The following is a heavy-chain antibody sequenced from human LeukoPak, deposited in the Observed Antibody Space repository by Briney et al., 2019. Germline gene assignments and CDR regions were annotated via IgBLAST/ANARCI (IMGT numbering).Heavy chain of an antibody. J-gene: IGHJ4*02. CDR3: ARGTAMVTHYFDY. Sequence: SVKVSCKASGYTFTSYGISWVRQAPGQGLEWMGGIIPIFGTANYAQKFQGRVTITADESTSTAYMELSSLRSEDTAVYYCARGTAMVTHYFDYWGQGTLVTVSS. CDR1: GYTFTSYG. D-gene: IGHD5-18*01. V-gene: IGHV1-69*13. CDR2: IIPIFGTA.